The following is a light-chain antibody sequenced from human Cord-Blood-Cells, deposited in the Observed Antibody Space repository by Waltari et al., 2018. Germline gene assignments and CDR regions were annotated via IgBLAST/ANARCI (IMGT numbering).Light chain of an antibody. Sequence: QSALTQPASVSGSPGQSITISCTGTSSDVGGYNYVSWYQQHPGKAPKPGIYDGSNRPSGVSNRFSGSKSGNTASLTISGLQAEDEADYYCSSYTSSSTYVFGTGTKVTVL. V-gene: IGLV2-14*01. J-gene: IGLJ1*01. CDR2: DGS. CDR3: SSYTSSSTYV. CDR1: SSDVGGYNY.